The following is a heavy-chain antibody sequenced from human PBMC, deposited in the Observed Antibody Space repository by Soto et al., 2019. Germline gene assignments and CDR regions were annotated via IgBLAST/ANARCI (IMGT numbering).Heavy chain of an antibody. V-gene: IGHV4-59*08. CDR2: VYYTGDT. J-gene: IGHJ6*02. Sequence: QVQLQQSGPRLVKPSETLSLTCTVSSGPDRSHNWGWIRQPPGRGLEWIGYVYYTGDTAYNPSLRGRVTISADTSTNDISLPLNSVTAADTAVYYCVRQGIDYLHGLVDVWGQGPTVSVSS. CDR3: VRQGIDYLHGLVDV. CDR1: SGPDRSHN. D-gene: IGHD4-17*01.